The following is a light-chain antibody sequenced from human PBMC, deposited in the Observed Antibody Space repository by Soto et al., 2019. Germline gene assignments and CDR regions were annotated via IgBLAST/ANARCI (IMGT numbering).Light chain of an antibody. V-gene: IGLV2-8*01. CDR3: SSYAGSNNQV. CDR2: EVS. Sequence: QSALTQPPSASGSPGQSVTISCTGTRSDVGGYNYVSWYQQHPGRAPKLMIYEVSKRPSGVPDRVSGSKAGNTASLTVSGLQTEDEADDYCSSYAGSNNQVFGTGTKVTVL. J-gene: IGLJ1*01. CDR1: RSDVGGYNY.